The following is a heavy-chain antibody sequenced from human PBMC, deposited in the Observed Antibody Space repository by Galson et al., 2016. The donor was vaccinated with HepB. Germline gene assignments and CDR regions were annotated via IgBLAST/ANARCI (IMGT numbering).Heavy chain of an antibody. CDR2: IYSGGTT. D-gene: IGHD4-17*01. Sequence: SLRLSCAASGFTVSSNYMTWVRQAPGQGLEYVSVIYSGGTTYYADPVKGRFTISRDNSKNTLFLQMNTLRAEDTAVYYCARGVYGDHGWFDYWGQGTLVTVSS. CDR3: ARGVYGDHGWFDY. CDR1: GFTVSSNY. V-gene: IGHV3-66*02. J-gene: IGHJ4*02.